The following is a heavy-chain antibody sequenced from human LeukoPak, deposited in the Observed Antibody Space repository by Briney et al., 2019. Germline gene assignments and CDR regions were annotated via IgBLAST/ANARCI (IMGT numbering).Heavy chain of an antibody. D-gene: IGHD3-10*01. Sequence: SETLSLTCTVSGGSISSYYWSWSRQPPGMGLEWIGYIYYSGSTNYNPSLKSRVTISVDTSKNQFSLKLSSVTAADTAAYYCARADRITMVRGVILFDYWGQGTLVTVSS. J-gene: IGHJ4*02. CDR2: IYYSGST. V-gene: IGHV4-59*01. CDR3: ARADRITMVRGVILFDY. CDR1: GGSISSYY.